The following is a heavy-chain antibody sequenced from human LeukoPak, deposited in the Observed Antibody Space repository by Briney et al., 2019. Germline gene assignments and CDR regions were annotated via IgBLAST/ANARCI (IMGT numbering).Heavy chain of an antibody. CDR2: TYYRSKWYN. Sequence: SQTLSLTCAISGDSVSSNSAAWNWIRQSPSRGLEWLGRTYYRSKWYNDYAVSVKSRITINPDTSKNQFFLQLNSVTPEDTAVYYCARETLREMATMNWYFDLWGRGTLVTVSS. CDR1: GDSVSSNSAA. J-gene: IGHJ2*01. CDR3: ARETLREMATMNWYFDL. D-gene: IGHD5-24*01. V-gene: IGHV6-1*01.